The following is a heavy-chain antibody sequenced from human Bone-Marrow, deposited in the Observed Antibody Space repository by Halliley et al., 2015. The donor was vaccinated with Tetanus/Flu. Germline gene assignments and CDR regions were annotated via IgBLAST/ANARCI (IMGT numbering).Heavy chain of an antibody. CDR3: ARGRRSSGYYSYYFDY. CDR1: GGSISSYY. V-gene: IGHV4-59*01. Sequence: TLSLTYTVSGGSISSYYWSWIRQPPGKGLEWIGYIYYSGSTNYNPSLKSRVTISVDTSKNQFSLKLNSVTAADTAVYYCARGRRSSGYYSYYFDYWGQGTLVTVSS. J-gene: IGHJ4*02. CDR2: IYYSGST. D-gene: IGHD3-22*01.